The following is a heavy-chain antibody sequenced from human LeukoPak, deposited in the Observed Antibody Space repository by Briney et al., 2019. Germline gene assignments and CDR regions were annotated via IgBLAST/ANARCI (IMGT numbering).Heavy chain of an antibody. CDR1: GFTFSSYW. CDR3: ARSPDSSGYYDY. Sequence: PGGSLRLSCAASGFTFSSYWMHWVRQAPGKGLVWVSRINSDGSSTNYADSVKGRFTISRNNAKNTLSLQMNSLRAEDTALYYCARSPDSSGYYDYWGQEPWSPSPQ. CDR2: INSDGSST. J-gene: IGHJ4*01. V-gene: IGHV3-74*01. D-gene: IGHD3-22*01.